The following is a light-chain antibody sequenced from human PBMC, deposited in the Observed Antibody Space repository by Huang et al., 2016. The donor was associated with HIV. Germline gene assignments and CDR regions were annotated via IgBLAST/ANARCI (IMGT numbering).Light chain of an antibody. V-gene: IGKV3-15*01. J-gene: IGKJ1*01. CDR1: QSVSDN. Sequence: EIVMTQSPATLSVSPGERATLSCRASQSVSDNLAWYQQKPGQAPRLLIYGTSRRALGLPDRFSGSGSGTEFTLIIISLQSEDFAFYYCQQYNDWPRTFGQGTKVDIK. CDR2: GTS. CDR3: QQYNDWPRT.